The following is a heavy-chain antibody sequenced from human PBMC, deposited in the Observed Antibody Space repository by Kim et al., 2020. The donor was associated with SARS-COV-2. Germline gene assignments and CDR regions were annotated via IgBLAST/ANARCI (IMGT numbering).Heavy chain of an antibody. V-gene: IGHV1-24*01. CDR3: ATKLSGGTLDAFDI. CDR2: FDPEDGET. J-gene: IGHJ3*02. CDR1: GYTLTELS. Sequence: ASVKVSCKVSGYTLTELSMHWVRQAPGKGLEWMGGFDPEDGETIYAQKFQGRVTMTEDTSTDTAYMELSSLRSEDTAVYYCATKLSGGTLDAFDIWGQGTMVTVSS. D-gene: IGHD2-15*01.